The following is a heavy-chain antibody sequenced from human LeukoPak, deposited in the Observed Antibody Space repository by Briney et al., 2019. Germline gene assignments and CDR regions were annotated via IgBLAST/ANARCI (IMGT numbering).Heavy chain of an antibody. CDR1: GDTFTGYY. CDR2: INPNSGGT. Sequence: ASVKVSCKASGDTFTGYYIHWVRQAPGQGLEWMGWINPNSGGTNFAQKFQGRVTMTSDTSISTAYMELSRLRSDDTAVYYCARWGVWSGYYYFDYWGQGTLVTVSS. J-gene: IGHJ4*02. V-gene: IGHV1-2*02. D-gene: IGHD3-3*01. CDR3: ARWGVWSGYYYFDY.